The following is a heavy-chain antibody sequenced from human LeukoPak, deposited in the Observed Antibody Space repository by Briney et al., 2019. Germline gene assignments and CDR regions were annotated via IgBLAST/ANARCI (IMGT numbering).Heavy chain of an antibody. Sequence: SETLSLTCTVSGDYLTSNYYWASIRQPPGKGLEWIGSIHYTAGSNLSPSLKSRITISVDTSNSQFSLKLTSLTDAYTSIYYCGRLGVGSPREDSWGQGTLVTVSS. CDR2: IHYTAGS. CDR1: GDYLTSNYY. J-gene: IGHJ4*02. D-gene: IGHD1-26*01. V-gene: IGHV4-39*01. CDR3: GRLGVGSPREDS.